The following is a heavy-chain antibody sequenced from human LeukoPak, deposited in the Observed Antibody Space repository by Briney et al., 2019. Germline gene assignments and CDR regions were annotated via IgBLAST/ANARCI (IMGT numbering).Heavy chain of an antibody. V-gene: IGHV1-46*01. CDR3: ARDLYMTAVTTGYFDY. J-gene: IGHJ4*02. Sequence: GASVKVSCKACGYTFPGYYMHWVRQAPGQGLEWMGIINPSCGSTSYAQKFQGRLNMTGDTSTSTVYVQLSSLRSEDTAVYYCARDLYMTAVTTGYFDYWGQGTLVTVSS. D-gene: IGHD4-17*01. CDR1: GYTFPGYY. CDR2: INPSCGST.